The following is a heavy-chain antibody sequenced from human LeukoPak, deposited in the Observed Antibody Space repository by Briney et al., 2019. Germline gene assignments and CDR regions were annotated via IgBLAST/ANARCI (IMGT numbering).Heavy chain of an antibody. CDR3: AVMKDIVVVPAAFDY. J-gene: IGHJ4*02. CDR1: GYTFTSYA. D-gene: IGHD2-2*01. Sequence: WASVKVSCKASGYTFTSYAMHWVRQAPGQRLEWMGWINAGNGNTKYSQKFQGRVTITRDTSASTAYMELSSLRSEDTAVCYCAVMKDIVVVPAAFDYWGQGTLVTVSS. CDR2: INAGNGNT. V-gene: IGHV1-3*01.